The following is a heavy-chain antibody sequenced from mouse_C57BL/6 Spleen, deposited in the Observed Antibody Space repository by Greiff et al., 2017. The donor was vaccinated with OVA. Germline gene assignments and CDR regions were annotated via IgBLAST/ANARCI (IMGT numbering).Heavy chain of an antibody. CDR1: GYTFTDYY. Sequence: VQLQQSGPELVKPGASVKISCKASGYTFTDYYMNWVKQSHGKSLEWIGDINPNNGGTSYNQKFKGKATLTVDKSSSTAYMELRSLTSEDSAVYYCARGLYDGYYVGAMDYWGQGTSVTVSS. CDR3: ARGLYDGYYVGAMDY. V-gene: IGHV1-26*01. D-gene: IGHD2-3*01. CDR2: INPNNGGT. J-gene: IGHJ4*01.